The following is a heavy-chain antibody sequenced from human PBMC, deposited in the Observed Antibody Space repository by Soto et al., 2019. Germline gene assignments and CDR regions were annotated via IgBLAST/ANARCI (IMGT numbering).Heavy chain of an antibody. CDR3: ARKGVAFDY. J-gene: IGHJ4*02. CDR1: GFTFSSYS. V-gene: IGHV3-48*02. Sequence: GSLRLSCAASGFTFSSYSMNWVRQAPGKGLEWISYISTTSSSIYYADSVRGRFTISRDNAKNSLFLQMNSLRDEDTAVYYCARKGVAFDYWGQGALVTVSS. D-gene: IGHD3-3*01. CDR2: ISTTSSSI.